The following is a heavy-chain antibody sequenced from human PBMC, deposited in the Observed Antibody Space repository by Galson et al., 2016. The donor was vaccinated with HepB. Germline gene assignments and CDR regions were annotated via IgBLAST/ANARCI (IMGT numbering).Heavy chain of an antibody. J-gene: IGHJ4*02. CDR1: GYTFTRYW. V-gene: IGHV5-51*01. CDR3: ARFSESTGYCDY. D-gene: IGHD3-22*01. Sequence: QSGADVKKPGESLKISCKGSGYTFTRYWIGWVRQMPGKGLESMGIIYPGDSDTRYSTSFQGQVTISAYKSFSTAYLQWTSLKAADTAMYDGARFSESTGYCDYWGQGTLVTVSS. CDR2: IYPGDSDT.